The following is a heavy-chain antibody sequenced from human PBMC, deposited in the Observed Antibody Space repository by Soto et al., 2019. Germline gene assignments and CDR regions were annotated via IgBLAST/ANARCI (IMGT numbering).Heavy chain of an antibody. CDR2: IYHSGST. CDR3: ARGLGVDGDYFHY. Sequence: TLARTFAVSGGSISSCGYSWSWIRQPPVKVLEWIGYIYHSGSTYYHPSLRSRVTISVDRSKNQFSLKLSSVTAADTAVYYCARGLGVDGDYFHYWGHGTLVTVSS. V-gene: IGHV4-30-2*01. D-gene: IGHD3-16*01. CDR1: GGSISSCGYS. J-gene: IGHJ4*01.